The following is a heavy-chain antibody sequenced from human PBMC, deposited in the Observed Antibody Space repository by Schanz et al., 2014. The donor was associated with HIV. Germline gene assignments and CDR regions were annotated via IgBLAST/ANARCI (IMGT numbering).Heavy chain of an antibody. V-gene: IGHV3-30*03. CDR2: ISSNGKNK. D-gene: IGHD6-13*01. CDR1: IFAFSDYD. J-gene: IGHJ4*02. CDR3: ARANKEAVGTFDY. Sequence: QVQLVESGGGVVQPGRSLRLSCAASIFAFSDYDMHWVRQAPGKGLEWVAVISSNGKNKHYGDSVKGRCTISRDNSKDTLYLQMNSLRIEDTAVYFCARANKEAVGTFDYWGQGALVTVSS.